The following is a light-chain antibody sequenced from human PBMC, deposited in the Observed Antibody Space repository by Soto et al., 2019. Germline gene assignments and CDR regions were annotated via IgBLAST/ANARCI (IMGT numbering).Light chain of an antibody. Sequence: QSALTQPPSVSGSPGQSVTISCTGTSSDVGGHEYVSWYQQQPGKAPKLMISSVSRRPSGVPDRFSGSKSGNTASLTISGLQIEDEADYYCCSYAGSYTYVFGTGTKVTVL. CDR1: SSDVGGHEY. J-gene: IGLJ1*01. V-gene: IGLV2-11*01. CDR3: CSYAGSYTYV. CDR2: SVS.